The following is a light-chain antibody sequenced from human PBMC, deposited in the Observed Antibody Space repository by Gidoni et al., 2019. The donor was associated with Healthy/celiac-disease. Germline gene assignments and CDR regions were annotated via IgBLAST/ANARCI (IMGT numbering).Light chain of an antibody. Sequence: IVMTQSPATLAVSPGARATLSCRASPSVSSNLAWYQQTPGQAPRLLIYGASTRATGIPARFSGSGSGTEFTLTISSLQSEDFAVYYCQQYNNWPQTFGQGTKVEIK. CDR2: GAS. V-gene: IGKV3-15*01. CDR3: QQYNNWPQT. CDR1: PSVSSN. J-gene: IGKJ1*01.